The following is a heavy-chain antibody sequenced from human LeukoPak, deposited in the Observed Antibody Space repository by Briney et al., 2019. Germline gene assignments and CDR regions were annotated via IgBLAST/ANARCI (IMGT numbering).Heavy chain of an antibody. CDR1: GYTFTGYY. CDR3: ARDLKSASGSQFDY. V-gene: IGHV1-2*02. CDR2: INPNSGGT. D-gene: IGHD2-15*01. Sequence: GASVKVSCKASGYTFTGYYMHWVRQAPGQGLEWMGWINPNSGGTNYARKFQGRVTMTRDTSISTAYMELSRLRSDDTAVYYCARDLKSASGSQFDYWGQGTLVTVSS. J-gene: IGHJ4*02.